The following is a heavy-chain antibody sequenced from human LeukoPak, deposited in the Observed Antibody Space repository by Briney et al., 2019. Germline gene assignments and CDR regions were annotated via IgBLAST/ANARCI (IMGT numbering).Heavy chain of an antibody. CDR2: IIPIFGTA. J-gene: IGHJ6*03. Sequence: ASVKVSCKASGGTFSSYAISWARQAPGQGLEWMGGIIPIFGTANYAQKFQGRVTITADESTSTAYMELSSLRSEDTAVYYCARDKGCSSTSCLRHFYYYMDVWGKGTTVTVSS. D-gene: IGHD2-2*01. CDR3: ARDKGCSSTSCLRHFYYYMDV. CDR1: GGTFSSYA. V-gene: IGHV1-69*13.